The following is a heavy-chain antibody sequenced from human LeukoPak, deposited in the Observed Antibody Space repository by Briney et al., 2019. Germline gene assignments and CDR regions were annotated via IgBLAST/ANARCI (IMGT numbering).Heavy chain of an antibody. CDR3: ARAAIAVAGMFDP. CDR1: GITLSNYD. D-gene: IGHD6-19*01. Sequence: GGSLRLSCAVSGITLSNYDMSWIRQAPGKGLEWVSYISSSGSTIYYADSVKGRFTISRDNAKNSLYLQMNSLRAEDTAVYYCARAAIAVAGMFDPWGQGTLVTVSS. V-gene: IGHV3-11*01. CDR2: ISSSGSTI. J-gene: IGHJ5*02.